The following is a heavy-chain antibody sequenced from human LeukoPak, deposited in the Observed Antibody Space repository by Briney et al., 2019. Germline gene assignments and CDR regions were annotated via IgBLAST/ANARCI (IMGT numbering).Heavy chain of an antibody. Sequence: PGGSLRLSCAASGLTLSSYAMSWVRLAPGKGLEWVSTISGSDDTTYYADSVRGRFTVSRDNSKNTLYLHMNSLRAENTAVYYCARTPQKYCTSTTCYPDYWGQGTLVTVSS. CDR2: ISGSDDTT. D-gene: IGHD2-2*01. J-gene: IGHJ4*02. CDR1: GLTLSSYA. CDR3: ARTPQKYCTSTTCYPDY. V-gene: IGHV3-23*01.